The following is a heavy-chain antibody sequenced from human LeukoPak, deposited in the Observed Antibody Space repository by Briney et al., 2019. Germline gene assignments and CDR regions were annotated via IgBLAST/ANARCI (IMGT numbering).Heavy chain of an antibody. J-gene: IGHJ4*02. CDR2: ISYDGSNK. CDR3: AKDHSSYGDYAETPFDY. D-gene: IGHD4-17*01. V-gene: IGHV3-30*18. Sequence: GGSLRLSCAASGFTFSSYGMHWVRQAPGKGPEWVAVISYDGSNKYYADSVKGRFTISRDNSKNTLYLQMNSLRAEDTAVYYCAKDHSSYGDYAETPFDYWGQGTLVTVSS. CDR1: GFTFSSYG.